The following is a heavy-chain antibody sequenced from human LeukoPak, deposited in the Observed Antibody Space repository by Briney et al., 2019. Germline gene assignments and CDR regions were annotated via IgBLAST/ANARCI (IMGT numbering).Heavy chain of an antibody. J-gene: IGHJ6*01. V-gene: IGHV1-18*04. CDR2: ISAYNGKT. D-gene: IGHD1-1*01. CDR1: GYTFTNYG. CDR3: AREESWIGYYYYGMDV. Sequence: ASVKVSCTASGYTFTNYGFTWVRQAPGQGLEGVGWISAYNGKTNYTEKLQGRVTMTTDTSTNTAFMELRSLRSDDTAVYYCAREESWIGYYYYGMDVWGKGTKVTVAS.